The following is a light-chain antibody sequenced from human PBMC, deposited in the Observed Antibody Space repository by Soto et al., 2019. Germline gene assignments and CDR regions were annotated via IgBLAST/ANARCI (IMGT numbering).Light chain of an antibody. V-gene: IGLV2-8*01. J-gene: IGLJ1*01. CDR3: SSYAGSDNRYV. CDR2: DVS. Sequence: QSVLTQPPSASGSPGQSVTISCTGTSSDVGGYNYVSWYQQHPGKAPKLIIYDVSQRPSGVPHRFSGSKSGNTASLTVSGLQVDDDADYYCSSYAGSDNRYVFGSGTKVTVL. CDR1: SSDVGGYNY.